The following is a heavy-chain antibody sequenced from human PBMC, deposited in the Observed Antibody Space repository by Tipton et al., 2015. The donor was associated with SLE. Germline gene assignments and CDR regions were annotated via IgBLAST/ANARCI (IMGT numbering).Heavy chain of an antibody. D-gene: IGHD1-26*01. Sequence: TLSLTCTVSGGSVSSGSYYWSWIRQPPGKGLEWIGYIYYSGSTNYNPSLKSRVTISVDTSKNQFSLKLSSVTAADTAVYYCARGLGRGYNWFDPWGQGTLVTVSS. CDR3: ARGLGRGYNWFDP. V-gene: IGHV4-61*01. CDR1: GGSVSSGSYY. CDR2: IYYSGST. J-gene: IGHJ5*02.